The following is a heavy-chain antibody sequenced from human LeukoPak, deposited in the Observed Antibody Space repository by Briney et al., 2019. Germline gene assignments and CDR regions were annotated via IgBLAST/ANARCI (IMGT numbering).Heavy chain of an antibody. CDR3: ARDRCSSTSCYYGVDY. CDR1: GYSISSGYY. V-gene: IGHV4-38-2*02. D-gene: IGHD2-2*01. Sequence: PSETLSLTCAVSGYSISSGYYWGWIRQPPGKGLEWIGSMYHSGSTSYNPSLKSRVTISVDTSKNQLSLKLSSVTAADTAVYYCARDRCSSTSCYYGVDYWGQGTLVTVSS. J-gene: IGHJ4*02. CDR2: MYHSGST.